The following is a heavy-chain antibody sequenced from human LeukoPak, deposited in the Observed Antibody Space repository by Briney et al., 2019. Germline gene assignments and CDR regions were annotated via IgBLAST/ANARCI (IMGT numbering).Heavy chain of an antibody. CDR3: AKTYYSSSARVMDV. CDR2: IWHDGSKT. CDR1: GFTFSGYG. Sequence: GGSLRLYCAASGFTFSGYGMHWVRQAPGKGLEWVAVIWHDGSKTYYVDSVKGRFTISRDDSKNTVYLQMNSLRAEDTAVYYCAKTYYSSSARVMDVWGKGTTVTVSS. V-gene: IGHV3-33*06. D-gene: IGHD3-10*01. J-gene: IGHJ6*03.